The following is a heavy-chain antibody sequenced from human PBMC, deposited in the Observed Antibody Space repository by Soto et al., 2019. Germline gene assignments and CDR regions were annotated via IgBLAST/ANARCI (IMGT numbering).Heavy chain of an antibody. Sequence: QVELVESGGGVVQPGTSLRLSCAASGFIFRNYAMHWARQAPGKGLEWVADLSYDERNIHYPDSVKGRFTISRDNSKNTLFLQMNNLRPEDTAVYYCARDSWGFDCWGQGTLVTVSS. CDR2: LSYDERNI. CDR1: GFIFRNYA. D-gene: IGHD2-15*01. J-gene: IGHJ4*02. CDR3: ARDSWGFDC. V-gene: IGHV3-30*04.